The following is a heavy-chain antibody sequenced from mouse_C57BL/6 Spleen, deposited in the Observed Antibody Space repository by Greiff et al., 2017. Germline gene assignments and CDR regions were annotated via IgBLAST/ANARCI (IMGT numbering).Heavy chain of an antibody. Sequence: VQLQQSGAELVRPGASVKLSCTASGFNIKDYYMHWVKQRPEQGLEWIGRIDPEDGDTEYAPKFQGKATMTADTSSNTAYRQLSSLTSEDTAVYYCTSDGYYGYAMDYWGQGTSVTVSS. CDR2: IDPEDGDT. J-gene: IGHJ4*01. CDR3: TSDGYYGYAMDY. CDR1: GFNIKDYY. V-gene: IGHV14-1*01. D-gene: IGHD2-3*01.